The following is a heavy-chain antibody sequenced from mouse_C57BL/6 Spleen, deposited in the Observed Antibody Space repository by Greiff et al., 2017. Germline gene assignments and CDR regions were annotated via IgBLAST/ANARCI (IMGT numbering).Heavy chain of an antibody. CDR2: ISNLAYSI. V-gene: IGHV5-15*01. CDR1: GFTFSDYG. J-gene: IGHJ4*01. CDR3: ARQDYSNPYYYAMDY. D-gene: IGHD2-5*01. Sequence: EVKLVESGGGLVQPGGSLKLSCAASGFTFSDYGMAWVRQAPRKGPAWVAFISNLAYSIYYADTVTGRFTISRENAKNTLYLEMSSLRSEDTAMYYCARQDYSNPYYYAMDYWGQGTSVTVSS.